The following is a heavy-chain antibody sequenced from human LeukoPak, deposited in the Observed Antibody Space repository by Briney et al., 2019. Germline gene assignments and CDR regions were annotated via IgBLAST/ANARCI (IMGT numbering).Heavy chain of an antibody. CDR2: ISSSGSTI. CDR1: GFTFSSYE. D-gene: IGHD3-9*01. J-gene: IGHJ3*02. CDR3: ARLPPNYDILTGYPHDAFDI. Sequence: GGSLRLSCAASGFTFSSYEMNWVRQAPGKGLEWVSYISSSGSTIYYADSVKGRFTISRDNAKNSLYLQMNSLRAEDTAVYYCARLPPNYDILTGYPHDAFDIWGQGTMVTVSS. V-gene: IGHV3-48*03.